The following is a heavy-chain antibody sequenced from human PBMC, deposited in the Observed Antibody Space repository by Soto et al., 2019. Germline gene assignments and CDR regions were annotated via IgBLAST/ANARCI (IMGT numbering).Heavy chain of an antibody. CDR1: GGTFSSYT. CDR3: ARGPDYIWGSYRPRWFDP. D-gene: IGHD3-16*02. Sequence: SVKVSCKASGGTFSSYTISWVRQAPGQGLEWMGRIIPILGIANYAQKFQGRVTITADKSTSTAYMELSSLRSEDTAVYYCARGPDYIWGSYRPRWFDPWGQGTLVTVSS. V-gene: IGHV1-69*02. J-gene: IGHJ5*02. CDR2: IIPILGIA.